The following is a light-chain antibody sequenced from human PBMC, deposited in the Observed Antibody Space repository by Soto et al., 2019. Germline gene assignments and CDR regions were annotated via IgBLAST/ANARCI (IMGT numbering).Light chain of an antibody. CDR2: DAS. CDR3: QQYGDWPGA. V-gene: IGKV3D-15*01. Sequence: EIVMTQSPPTLSVSLGERATLSCRASQSVGSKLAWYQQRPGQAPRLLIYDASNRATGIPTRFSGSGSGTEFSLTISRLQSEDFAVYSCQQYGDWPGAFGGGTKREI. CDR1: QSVGSK. J-gene: IGKJ4*01.